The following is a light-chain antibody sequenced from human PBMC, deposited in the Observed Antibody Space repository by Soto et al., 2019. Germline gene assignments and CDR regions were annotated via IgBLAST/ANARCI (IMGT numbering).Light chain of an antibody. Sequence: DIQMAQSPSSLSASVGDRVTITCRASQSIGKHLNWYQQKPGKAPKFLIYYVSNLQSGVPSRFSGSGSGTDFTLTIDTLQPEDFATYYCQQGYTSSITLGQGTRRDI. CDR1: QSIGKH. CDR3: QQGYTSSIT. CDR2: YVS. J-gene: IGKJ5*01. V-gene: IGKV1-39*01.